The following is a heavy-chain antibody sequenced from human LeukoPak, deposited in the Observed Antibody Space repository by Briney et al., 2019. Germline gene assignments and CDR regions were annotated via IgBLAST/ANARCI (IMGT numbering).Heavy chain of an antibody. Sequence: GGSLRLSCAASGFSFSTSWMTWVRQTPGKGLELVANINIDGSQRYHADSVKGRFTISRDNSKNTLYLQMNSLRAEDTAVYYCAKAEVGATAFDYWGQGTLVTVSS. J-gene: IGHJ4*02. CDR3: AKAEVGATAFDY. CDR2: INIDGSQR. D-gene: IGHD1-26*01. V-gene: IGHV3-7*03. CDR1: GFSFSTSW.